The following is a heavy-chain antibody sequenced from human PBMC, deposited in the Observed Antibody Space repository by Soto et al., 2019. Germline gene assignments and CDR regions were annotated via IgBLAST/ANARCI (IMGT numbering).Heavy chain of an antibody. Sequence: ASVKVSCKASGYPFTASYMHWVRQAPGQGLEWMGIIDPSGGSTSYSQKFQGRVTMTRDTSTSTVYMELNSLRSEDPAVFYCARDSGHYYRSDAFDKWGQGTMVTVSS. V-gene: IGHV1-46*01. J-gene: IGHJ3*02. CDR3: ARDSGHYYRSDAFDK. CDR2: IDPSGGST. CDR1: GYPFTASY. D-gene: IGHD1-26*01.